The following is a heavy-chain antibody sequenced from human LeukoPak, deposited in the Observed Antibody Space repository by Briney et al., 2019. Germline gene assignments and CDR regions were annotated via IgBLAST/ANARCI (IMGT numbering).Heavy chain of an antibody. CDR2: ISSSSSYI. CDR1: GFTFSSYS. CDR3: ARKGCSSTSCSFDY. V-gene: IGHV3-21*01. Sequence: PGGSLRLSCAASGFTFSSYSMNWVRQAPGKGLEWVSSISSSSSYIYYADSVKGRFTISRDNAKNSLYLQMNSLRAEDTAVYYCARKGCSSTSCSFDYWGQGTLVTVSS. J-gene: IGHJ4*02. D-gene: IGHD2-2*01.